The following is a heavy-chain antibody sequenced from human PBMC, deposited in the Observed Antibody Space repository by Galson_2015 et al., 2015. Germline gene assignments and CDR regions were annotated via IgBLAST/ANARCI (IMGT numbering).Heavy chain of an antibody. CDR3: AKDFRTDDYGSGTFFDN. V-gene: IGHV3-23*01. CDR1: GSAFNTYA. D-gene: IGHD3-10*01. CDR2: ITGSSSET. J-gene: IGHJ4*02. Sequence: SLRLSCAASGSAFNTYAMTWVRQAPGKGLEWVSTITGSSSETYYRDSVRGRFTISRDNSRTTLYLQMNSLRAEDTAVYYCAKDFRTDDYGSGTFFDNWGQGTLVAVSS.